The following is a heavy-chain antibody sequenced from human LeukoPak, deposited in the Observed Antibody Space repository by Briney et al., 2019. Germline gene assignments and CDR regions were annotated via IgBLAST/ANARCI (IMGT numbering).Heavy chain of an antibody. CDR3: ATGSGYYPDDAFDI. J-gene: IGHJ3*02. V-gene: IGHV1-69*13. D-gene: IGHD3-22*01. Sequence: EASVKVSCKASGGTFSSYAISWVRQAPGQGLEWMGGIIPIFGTANYAQKFQGRVTITADESTSTAYMELSSLRSEDTAVYYCATGSGYYPDDAFDIWGQGTMVTVSS. CDR2: IIPIFGTA. CDR1: GGTFSSYA.